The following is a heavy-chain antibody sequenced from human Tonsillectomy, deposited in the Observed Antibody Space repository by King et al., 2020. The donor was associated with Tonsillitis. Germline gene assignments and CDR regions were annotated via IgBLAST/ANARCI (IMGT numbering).Heavy chain of an antibody. CDR3: ARDESPANSWSYYDAFYF. CDR2: IKADGNVK. D-gene: IGHD1-26*01. V-gene: IGHV3-7*01. CDR1: GFTFSGYW. Sequence: VQLVESGGGLVQPGGSLRLSCAASGFTFSGYWMSWVRQAPGKGLEWVANIKADGNVKHYVDSVEGRFTISRDNAKNSLYLQMNSLRAEDTAVYCCARDESPANSWSYYDAFYFWGQGTMVTVSS. J-gene: IGHJ3*01.